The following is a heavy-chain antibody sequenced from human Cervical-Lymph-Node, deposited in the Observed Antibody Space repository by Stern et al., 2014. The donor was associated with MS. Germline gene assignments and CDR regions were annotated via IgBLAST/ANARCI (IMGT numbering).Heavy chain of an antibody. D-gene: IGHD3-10*01. CDR3: VKRGITEVRGVRLGDY. V-gene: IGHV3-30*18. J-gene: IGHJ4*02. Sequence: QVQLQESGGGVVQAGRSLRLTCTVSGFTFSSYGMHWVRQAPGKGLEWVSVISYDGSDTYYAEAVKGRFTISRDNSKNTVYLEMRSLRPEDTAVYYCVKRGITEVRGVRLGDYWGPGTMVIVSS. CDR2: ISYDGSDT. CDR1: GFTFSSYG.